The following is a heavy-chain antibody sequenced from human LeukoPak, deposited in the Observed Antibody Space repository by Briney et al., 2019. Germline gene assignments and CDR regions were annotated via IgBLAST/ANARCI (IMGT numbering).Heavy chain of an antibody. CDR1: KFTFSNYG. CDR2: VSSDGGTK. D-gene: IGHD3-10*01. V-gene: IGHV3-30*18. Sequence: TGGSLRLSCTASKFTFSNYGMQWVRQAPGKGLEWVAVVSSDGGTKYYADSVKGRFTISRDNSRNTMYLQMDSLRAEDTAVYYCAKEYDSGCYGANFDYWGQGTLVTVSS. CDR3: AKEYDSGCYGANFDY. J-gene: IGHJ4*02.